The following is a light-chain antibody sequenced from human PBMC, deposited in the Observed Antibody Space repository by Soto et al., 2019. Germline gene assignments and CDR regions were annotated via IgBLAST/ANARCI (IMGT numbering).Light chain of an antibody. CDR2: GNH. Sequence: QSVLIQPPSASGTPGQRVTISCSGSGSNIGSNFVNWYQQVPGTAPKLLIYGNHQRLSGVPDRFSGSKSGTSASLAISGLQSEDEAQYYCATWDDSLNGYWVFGGGPKLTVL. J-gene: IGLJ3*02. CDR3: ATWDDSLNGYWV. CDR1: GSNIGSNF. V-gene: IGLV1-44*01.